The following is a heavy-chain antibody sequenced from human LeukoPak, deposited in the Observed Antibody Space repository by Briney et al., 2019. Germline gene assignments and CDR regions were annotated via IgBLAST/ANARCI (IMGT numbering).Heavy chain of an antibody. CDR3: ARETLVTMIVVVISTGYFDY. CDR2: IYHSGST. D-gene: IGHD3-22*01. CDR1: GGSISSSSYY. V-gene: IGHV4-39*07. Sequence: SETLSLTCTVSGGSISSSSYYWGWIRQPPGKGLEWIGSIYHSGSTYYNPSLKSRVTISVDTSKNQFSLKLSSVTAADTAVYYCARETLVTMIVVVISTGYFDYWGQGTLVTVSS. J-gene: IGHJ4*02.